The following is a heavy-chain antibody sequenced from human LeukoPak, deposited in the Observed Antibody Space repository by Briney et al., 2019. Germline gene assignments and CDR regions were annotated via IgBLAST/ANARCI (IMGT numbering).Heavy chain of an antibody. CDR1: GFTFSSYS. Sequence: PGGSLRLSCAASGFTFSSYSMNWVRQAPGKGLEWVSSISSSSSYIYYADSVKGRFTISRDNAKNTLYLQMDSLRVEDTAVYYCARDVGSAPFDYWGQGTLVTVSS. D-gene: IGHD6-25*01. V-gene: IGHV3-21*01. CDR3: ARDVGSAPFDY. CDR2: ISSSSSYI. J-gene: IGHJ4*02.